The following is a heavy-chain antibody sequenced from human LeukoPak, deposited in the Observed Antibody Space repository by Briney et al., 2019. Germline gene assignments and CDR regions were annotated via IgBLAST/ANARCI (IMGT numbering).Heavy chain of an antibody. CDR2: ISYDGSNK. CDR1: GFTFSSYA. CDR3: ARGARGSGWRVFDI. Sequence: GGSLRLSCAASGFTFSSYAMHWVRQAPGKGLEWVAVISYDGSNKYYADFVKGRFTTSRDNSKNTLYLQMNSLRAEDTAVYYCARGARGSGWRVFDIWGQGTMVTVSS. V-gene: IGHV3-30*04. D-gene: IGHD6-19*01. J-gene: IGHJ3*02.